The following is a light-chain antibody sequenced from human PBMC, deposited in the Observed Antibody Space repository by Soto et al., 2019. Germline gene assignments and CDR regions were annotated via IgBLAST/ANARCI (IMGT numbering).Light chain of an antibody. CDR3: QTWTTGIQV. CDR1: SGHSNYA. Sequence: QPVLTQSPSASASLGASVKLTCTLSSGHSNYAIAWHQQQPEKGPRYLMRLNSDGSHNKGDGIPDRFSGSSSGAERYLTISSLQSEDEADYYCQTWTTGIQVFGGGTKLTVL. V-gene: IGLV4-69*01. J-gene: IGLJ2*01. CDR2: LNSDGSH.